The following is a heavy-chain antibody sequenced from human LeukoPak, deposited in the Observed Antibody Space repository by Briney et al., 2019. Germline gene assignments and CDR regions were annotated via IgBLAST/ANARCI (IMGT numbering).Heavy chain of an antibody. D-gene: IGHD6-13*01. CDR1: GFTFSSYS. CDR2: ISSSSSYI. CDR3: ASEAAAGYNWFDP. Sequence: GGSLRLSCAASGFTFSSYSMNWVRQAPGKGLEWVSSISSSSSYIYYADSVKGRFTDSRDNAKNSLYLQMNSLRAEDTAVYYCASEAAAGYNWFDPWGQGTLVTVSS. J-gene: IGHJ5*02. V-gene: IGHV3-21*01.